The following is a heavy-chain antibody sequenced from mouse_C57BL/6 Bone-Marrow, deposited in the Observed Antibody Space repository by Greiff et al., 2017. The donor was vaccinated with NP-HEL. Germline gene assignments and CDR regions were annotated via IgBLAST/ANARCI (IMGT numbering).Heavy chain of an antibody. J-gene: IGHJ2*01. CDR3: ARGLGLDY. V-gene: IGHV1-63*01. D-gene: IGHD4-1*01. CDR2: IYPGGGYT. Sequence: QVHVKQSGAELVRPGTSVKMSCTASGYTFTNYWIGWAKQRPGHGLEWIGDIYPGGGYTNYNEKFKGKATLTADKSSSTAYMQFSSLTSEDSAVYYCARGLGLDYWGQGTTLTVSS. CDR1: GYTFTNYW.